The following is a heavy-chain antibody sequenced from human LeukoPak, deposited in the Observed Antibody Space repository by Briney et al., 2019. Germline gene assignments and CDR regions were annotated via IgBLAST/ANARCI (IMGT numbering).Heavy chain of an antibody. CDR1: GFTLSNYW. Sequence: PGGSLRLSCAASGFTLSNYWIHWVRQVPGKGLMWVSRISGDGSGTNYADSVKGRFTISRDNAKNTVYLQMNSLRAEDTAVYYCATSGSYNYWGQGTLVTVSS. CDR3: ATSGSYNY. J-gene: IGHJ4*02. V-gene: IGHV3-74*01. D-gene: IGHD1-26*01. CDR2: ISGDGSGT.